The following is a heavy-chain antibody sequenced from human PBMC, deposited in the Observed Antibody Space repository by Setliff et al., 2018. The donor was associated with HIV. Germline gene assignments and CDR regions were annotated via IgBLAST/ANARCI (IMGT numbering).Heavy chain of an antibody. V-gene: IGHV4-59*11. CDR2: IYYSGST. Sequence: PSETLSLTCTVSGGSISSHYWSWIRQPPGKGLEWIGYIYYSGSTNYNPPLKSRVTISVDTSKNQFSLKLSSVTAADTAVYYCARGFGSSWGGNYYYYYMDVWGKGTTVTVSS. CDR3: ARGFGSSWGGNYYYYYMDV. CDR1: GGSISSHY. J-gene: IGHJ6*03. D-gene: IGHD6-13*01.